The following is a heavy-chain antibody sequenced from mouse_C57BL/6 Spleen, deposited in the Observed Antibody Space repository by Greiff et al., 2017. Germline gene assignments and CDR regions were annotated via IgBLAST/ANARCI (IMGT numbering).Heavy chain of an antibody. Sequence: QVQLQQSGAELVRPGASVTLSCKASGYTFTDYEMHWVKQTPVHGLEWIGAIDPETGGTAYNQKFKGKAILTADKSSSTAYMELRSLTSEDSAVYYCTRLGPYYGSSVYAMDYWGQGTSVTVSS. CDR2: IDPETGGT. V-gene: IGHV1-15*01. CDR3: TRLGPYYGSSVYAMDY. D-gene: IGHD1-1*01. J-gene: IGHJ4*01. CDR1: GYTFTDYE.